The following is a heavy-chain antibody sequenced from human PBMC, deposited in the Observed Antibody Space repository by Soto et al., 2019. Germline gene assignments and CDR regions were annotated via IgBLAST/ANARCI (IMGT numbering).Heavy chain of an antibody. CDR1: GFTFNNYA. V-gene: IGHV3-23*01. CDR2: ISGSGGST. CDR3: AKDPDLAAAGQGYFDY. D-gene: IGHD6-13*01. J-gene: IGHJ4*02. Sequence: PGGSLRLSCDASGFTFNNYAMSWVRQAPGKGLEWVSAISGSGGSTYYADSVKGRFTISRDNSKNTLYLQMNSLRAEDTAVYYCAKDPDLAAAGQGYFDYWGQGTLVTVSS.